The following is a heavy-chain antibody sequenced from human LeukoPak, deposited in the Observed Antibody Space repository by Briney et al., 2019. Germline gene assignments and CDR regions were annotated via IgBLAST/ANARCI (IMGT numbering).Heavy chain of an antibody. V-gene: IGHV3-7*01. D-gene: IGHD1-26*01. CDR1: GFTFSSHW. Sequence: GGSLRLSCTASGFTFSSHWMSWVRQAPGKGLEWVANIKQDGSETYYVDSVKGRFTLSRDNARDSLYLQMNSLRAEDTAVYYCARYGGSYLDYWGQGTLVTVSS. CDR2: IKQDGSET. CDR3: ARYGGSYLDY. J-gene: IGHJ4*02.